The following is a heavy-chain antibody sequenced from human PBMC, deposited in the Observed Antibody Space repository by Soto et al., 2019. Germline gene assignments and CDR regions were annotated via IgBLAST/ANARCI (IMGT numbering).Heavy chain of an antibody. V-gene: IGHV3-13*01. D-gene: IGHD2-21*02. Sequence: GGSLRLSCAASGFTFSSYDMHWVRQATGKGLEWVSAIGTAGDTYYPGSVKGRFTISRENAKNSLYLQMNSLRAGDTAVYYCARGSMLADCGCDCGLNAFTICGQ. J-gene: IGHJ3*02. CDR3: ARGSMLADCGCDCGLNAFTI. CDR1: GFTFSSYD. CDR2: IGTAGDT.